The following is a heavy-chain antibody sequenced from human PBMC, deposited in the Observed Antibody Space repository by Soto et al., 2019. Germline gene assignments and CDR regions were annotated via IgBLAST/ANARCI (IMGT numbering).Heavy chain of an antibody. CDR1: GFIFSNRW. Sequence: GSLRLSCAASGFIFSNRWMQWVRQAPGKGLVWVSRINSDGSSTSYADSVKGRFTISRDNAKSTLYLQMSSLRAEDTALYYCSSWDIGVESNASYSWGQGTLVTGS. CDR3: SSWDIGVESNASYS. J-gene: IGHJ4*02. CDR2: INSDGSST. V-gene: IGHV3-74*01. D-gene: IGHD2-15*01.